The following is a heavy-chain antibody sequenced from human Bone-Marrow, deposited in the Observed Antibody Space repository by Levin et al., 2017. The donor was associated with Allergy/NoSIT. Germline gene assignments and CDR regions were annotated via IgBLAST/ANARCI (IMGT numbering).Heavy chain of an antibody. J-gene: IGHJ4*02. CDR1: GITFSNAW. V-gene: IGHV3-15*01. Sequence: GGSLRLSCAASGITFSNAWMSWARQAPGKGLEWVGRIKSKTDGGTADYAAPVKGRFTIPRDDSKNTLYLQMNSRNTEDTAVYFCSTYSSSWYYFDYWGQGTLVTVSS. CDR2: IKSKTDGGTA. D-gene: IGHD6-13*01. CDR3: STYSSSWYYFDY.